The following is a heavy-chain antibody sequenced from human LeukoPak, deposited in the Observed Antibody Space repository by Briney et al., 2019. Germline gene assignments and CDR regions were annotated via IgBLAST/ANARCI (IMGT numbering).Heavy chain of an antibody. V-gene: IGHV3-23*01. Sequence: PGGSLRLSCAAPGFTFSSYAMSWVRQAPGKGLEWVSAISGSGGSTYYADSVKGRFTISRDNSKNTLYLQMNSLRAEDTAVYYCAKDICGGDCYSPYHFDYWGQGTLVTVSS. J-gene: IGHJ4*02. CDR2: ISGSGGST. CDR3: AKDICGGDCYSPYHFDY. D-gene: IGHD2-21*02. CDR1: GFTFSSYA.